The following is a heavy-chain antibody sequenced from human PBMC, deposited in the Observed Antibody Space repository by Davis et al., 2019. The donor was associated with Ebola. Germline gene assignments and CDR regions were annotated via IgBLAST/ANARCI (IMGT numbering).Heavy chain of an antibody. V-gene: IGHV4-59*08. CDR2: IYYTGTT. D-gene: IGHD4-23*01. CDR3: ARQESQLHRYYFDS. Sequence: GSLRLSCTVSGGSISSYYWSWIRQPPGKGLEWMGYIYYTGTTNFNPFLKSRVTLSVHTSENKFSLKLSSVTAADTAVYYCARQESQLHRYYFDSWGQGTLVTVSS. J-gene: IGHJ4*02. CDR1: GGSISSYY.